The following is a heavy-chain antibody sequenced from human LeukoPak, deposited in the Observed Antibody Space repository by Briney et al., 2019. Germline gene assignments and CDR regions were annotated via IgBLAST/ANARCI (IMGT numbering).Heavy chain of an antibody. D-gene: IGHD2-2*01. Sequence: SETLSLTCAVYGGSFSGYYWSWIRQPPGKELEWIGEINHSGSTNYNPSLKSRVTISVDTSKNQFSLKLSSVTAADTAVYYCARSLGYCSSTSCYPIYAFDIWGQGTMVTVSS. J-gene: IGHJ3*02. CDR1: GGSFSGYY. V-gene: IGHV4-34*01. CDR3: ARSLGYCSSTSCYPIYAFDI. CDR2: INHSGST.